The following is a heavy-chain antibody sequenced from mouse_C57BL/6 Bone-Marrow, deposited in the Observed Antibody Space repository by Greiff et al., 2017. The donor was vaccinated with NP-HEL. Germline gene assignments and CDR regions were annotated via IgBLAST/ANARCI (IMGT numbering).Heavy chain of an antibody. V-gene: IGHV1-64*01. J-gene: IGHJ3*01. Sequence: QVQLQQPGAELVKPGASVKLSCKASGYTFTSYWMHWVKQRPGQRLEWIGMIHPNSGSTNYNEKFKSKATLTVDKSSSTAYMQLSSLTSEDSAVYYCARRATMVTTDWFAYWGQGTLVTVSA. CDR1: GYTFTSYW. CDR3: ARRATMVTTDWFAY. CDR2: IHPNSGST. D-gene: IGHD2-2*01.